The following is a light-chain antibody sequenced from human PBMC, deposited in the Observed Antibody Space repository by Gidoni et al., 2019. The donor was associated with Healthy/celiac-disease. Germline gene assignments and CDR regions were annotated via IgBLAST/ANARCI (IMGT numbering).Light chain of an antibody. J-gene: IGKJ4*01. Sequence: IQMTQSPSSLSASVGDRVTITGQASQDISNYLNWYQQKPGKAPKLLIYDASNLETGVPARFSGSGSGTDFTLTISSLQPEDIATYYCQQYDNPARTFXGXTKVEIK. CDR3: QQYDNPART. V-gene: IGKV1-33*01. CDR1: QDISNY. CDR2: DAS.